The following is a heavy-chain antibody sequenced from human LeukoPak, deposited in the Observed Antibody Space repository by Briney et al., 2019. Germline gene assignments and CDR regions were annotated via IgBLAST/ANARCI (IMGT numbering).Heavy chain of an antibody. J-gene: IGHJ6*02. CDR2: ISSSSSYI. Sequence: GGSLTLSCAASGFTFSSYSMNWVRQAPGKGLEWVSSISSSSSYIYYADSVKGRFTISRDNAKNSLYLQMNSLRAEDTAVYYCARDSSIYYGMDVWGQGTTVTVSS. CDR3: ARDSSIYYGMDV. D-gene: IGHD6-13*01. CDR1: GFTFSSYS. V-gene: IGHV3-21*01.